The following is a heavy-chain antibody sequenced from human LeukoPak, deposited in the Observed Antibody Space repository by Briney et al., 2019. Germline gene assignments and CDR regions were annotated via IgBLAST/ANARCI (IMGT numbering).Heavy chain of an antibody. Sequence: GGSLRLSCAASGLTFSSYAMNWVRQASGKGLEWVSGITDSGRKTYYADSVKGRFSISRDNSRNTLYLQMSDLRAEDTAVYFCARGGGLDVWGQGATVTVSS. CDR2: ITDSGRKT. CDR1: GLTFSSYA. CDR3: ARGGGLDV. D-gene: IGHD3-16*01. V-gene: IGHV3-23*01. J-gene: IGHJ6*02.